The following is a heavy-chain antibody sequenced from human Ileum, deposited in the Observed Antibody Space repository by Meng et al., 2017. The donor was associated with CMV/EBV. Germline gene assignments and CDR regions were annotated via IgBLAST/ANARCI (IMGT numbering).Heavy chain of an antibody. V-gene: IGHV1-2*02. D-gene: IGHD2-21*01. CDR3: ARSSITTIPNFDY. CDR1: RYTLTGND. CDR2: INPNGGTT. J-gene: IGHJ4*02. Sequence: QLGTFGCEVKTPGTSVRRSCKASRYTLTGNDINWCRQAPGQGLEWMGWINPNGGTTNYAQMFRGRVTLTRDTSISTAYMELSRLSSDDTAVYFCARSSITTIPNFDYWGQGILVTVSS.